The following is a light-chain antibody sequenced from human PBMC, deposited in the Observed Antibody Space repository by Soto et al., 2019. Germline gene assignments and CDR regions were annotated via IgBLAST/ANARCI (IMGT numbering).Light chain of an antibody. CDR3: QQYNTYST. Sequence: DSQMTQSPSTLSASVGDRLTITCRASQTISSWLAWYQQKPGKAPQALIYDASSLKSGVPSRFSGNGSGTEFTLTISSLQPDDFATYYCQQYNTYSTFGQGTRLEIK. CDR2: DAS. V-gene: IGKV1-5*01. CDR1: QTISSW. J-gene: IGKJ5*01.